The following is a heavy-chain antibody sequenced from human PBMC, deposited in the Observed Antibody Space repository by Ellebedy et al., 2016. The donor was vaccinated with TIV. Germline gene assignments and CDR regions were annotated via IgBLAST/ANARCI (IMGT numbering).Heavy chain of an antibody. CDR2: ITNGAGGAT. CDR1: GFDFTGYA. CDR3: AKGRGGKTQNWYFDF. Sequence: PGGSLRLSCAASGFDFTGYAMSWVRQAPGKGLEWVSTITNGAGGATYYAGSVKGRFAISRDNSKNTLCLQTNSLRAEDTAIYYCAKGRGGKTQNWYFDFWGRGTLVTVSS. J-gene: IGHJ2*01. V-gene: IGHV3-23*01. D-gene: IGHD3-16*01.